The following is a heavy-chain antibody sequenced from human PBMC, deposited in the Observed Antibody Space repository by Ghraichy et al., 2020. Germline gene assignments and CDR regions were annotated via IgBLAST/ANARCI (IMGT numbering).Heavy chain of an antibody. Sequence: SETLSLTCTVSGGSISSGGYYWSWIRQHPGKGLEWIGYIYYSGSTYYNPSLKSRVTISVDTSKNQFSLKLSSVTAADTAMYYCARDPTMTTVVTGACGAFDIWGQGTMVTVSS. D-gene: IGHD4-23*01. CDR1: GGSISSGGYY. CDR2: IYYSGST. J-gene: IGHJ3*02. V-gene: IGHV4-31*03. CDR3: ARDPTMTTVVTGACGAFDI.